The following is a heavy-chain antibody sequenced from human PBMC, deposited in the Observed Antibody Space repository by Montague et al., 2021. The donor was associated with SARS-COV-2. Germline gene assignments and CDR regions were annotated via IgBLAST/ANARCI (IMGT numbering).Heavy chain of an antibody. CDR1: GYTLTRHS. D-gene: IGHD6-19*01. Sequence: SVKVSCKAYGYTLTRHSMSGDTSELEPGLECVCWLLGYNSNTKYGKNFQGRVTMTTDTSTSTAYMELRSLRSDDTAVYYCARESFSSAWSPFDYWGQGTLVTVSS. V-gene: IGHV1-18*01. CDR3: ARESFSSAWSPFDY. CDR2: LLGYNSNT. J-gene: IGHJ4*02.